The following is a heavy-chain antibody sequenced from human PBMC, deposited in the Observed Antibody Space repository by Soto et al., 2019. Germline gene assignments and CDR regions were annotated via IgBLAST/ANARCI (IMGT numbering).Heavy chain of an antibody. CDR2: NNYRADP. D-gene: IGHD6-19*01. CDR1: GGSIDNNGYS. CDR3: ARGGSGWKALNYFDS. V-gene: IGHV4-31*03. Sequence: QVQLQESGPGLVKPSQTLSLTCTVSGGSIDNNGYSWTCIRQRPGGGLEWLGSNNYRADPYSTPSLKSRIAITLDTSQNLFALWLTSVTAADTGMYYCARGGSGWKALNYFDSWGQGILVTVSS. J-gene: IGHJ4*02.